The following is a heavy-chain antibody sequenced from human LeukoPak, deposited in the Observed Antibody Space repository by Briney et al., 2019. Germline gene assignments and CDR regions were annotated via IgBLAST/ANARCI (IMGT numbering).Heavy chain of an antibody. CDR2: IYYSGST. D-gene: IGHD6-19*01. CDR3: ARGYSSSGWYYYYYYMDV. CDR1: GGSISSYY. V-gene: IGHV4-59*01. Sequence: SETLSLTCTVSGGSISSYYWSWIRQPPGKGLEWIGYIYYSGSTNYNPSLKSRVTISVDTSKNQFSLKLSPVTAADTAVYYCARGYSSSGWYYYYYYMDVWGKGTTVTVSS. J-gene: IGHJ6*03.